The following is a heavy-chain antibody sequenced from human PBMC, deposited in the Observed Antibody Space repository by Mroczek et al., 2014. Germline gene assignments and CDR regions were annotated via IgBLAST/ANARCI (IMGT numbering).Heavy chain of an antibody. CDR1: GGSISSYY. CDR2: IYYSGST. V-gene: IGHV4-59*01. Sequence: QVQLVESGPGLVKPSETLSLTCTVSGGSISSYYWSWIRQPPGKGLEWIGYIYYSGSTNYNPSLKSRVTISVDTSKNQFSLKLSSVTAADTAVYYCARKVVVPAANYYYMDVWGKGPRSPSP. D-gene: IGHD2-2*01. CDR3: ARKVVVPAANYYYMDV. J-gene: IGHJ6*03.